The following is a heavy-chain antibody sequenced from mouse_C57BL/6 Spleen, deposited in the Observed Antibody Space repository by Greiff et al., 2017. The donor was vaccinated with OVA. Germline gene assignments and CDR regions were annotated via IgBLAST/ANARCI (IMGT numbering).Heavy chain of an antibody. J-gene: IGHJ4*01. D-gene: IGHD6-1*01. V-gene: IGHV1-59*01. Sequence: QVQLHHPGAELVRPGTSVKLSCKASGYTFTSYWMHWVKQRPGQGLEWIGVIDPSDSYTNYNQKFKGKATLTVDTSSSTAYMQLSSLTSEDSAVYYCARRGTSRLYYAMDYWGQGTSVTVSS. CDR3: ARRGTSRLYYAMDY. CDR2: IDPSDSYT. CDR1: GYTFTSYW.